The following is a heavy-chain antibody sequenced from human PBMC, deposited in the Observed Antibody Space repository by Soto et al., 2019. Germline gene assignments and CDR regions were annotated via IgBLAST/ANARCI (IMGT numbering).Heavy chain of an antibody. V-gene: IGHV3-23*01. CDR3: AKPKRYNWNYLSLDY. CDR2: ISGSGGST. D-gene: IGHD1-7*01. J-gene: IGHJ4*02. Sequence: GGSLRLSCAASGFTFSSYAMSWVRQAPGKGLEWVSAISGSGGSTYYADSVKGRFTISRDNSKNTLYLQMNSLRAEDTAVYYCAKPKRYNWNYLSLDYWGQGTLVTVSS. CDR1: GFTFSSYA.